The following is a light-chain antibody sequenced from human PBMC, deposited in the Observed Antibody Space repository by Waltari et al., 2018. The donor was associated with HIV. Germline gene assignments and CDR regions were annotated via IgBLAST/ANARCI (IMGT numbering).Light chain of an antibody. J-gene: IGLJ1*01. CDR2: QDT. Sequence: SYDLTQPPSVSVSPGQTASIPCSGDKLGDNDVCWFQQKPGQSPVLVIYQDTKRPSGISERVSGSNAGNTATLIISGTQAMDEADYYCQAWDNSAYVFGPGTKVTVL. CDR1: KLGDND. CDR3: QAWDNSAYV. V-gene: IGLV3-1*01.